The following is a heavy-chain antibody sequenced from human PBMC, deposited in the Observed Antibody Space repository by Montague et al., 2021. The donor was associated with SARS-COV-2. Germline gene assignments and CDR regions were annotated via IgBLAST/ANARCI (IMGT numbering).Heavy chain of an antibody. V-gene: IGHV4-59*01. CDR2: IYYSGST. Sequence: SETLSLTCTVSGGSISSYYWSWIRQPPGKGLEWIGYIYYSGSTNXNPSLKSRVTISVDTSENQFSLKLSSVTAADTAVYYCAREVRYYYDSSGPGAFDIWGQGTMVTVSS. D-gene: IGHD3-22*01. CDR3: AREVRYYYDSSGPGAFDI. J-gene: IGHJ3*02. CDR1: GGSISSYY.